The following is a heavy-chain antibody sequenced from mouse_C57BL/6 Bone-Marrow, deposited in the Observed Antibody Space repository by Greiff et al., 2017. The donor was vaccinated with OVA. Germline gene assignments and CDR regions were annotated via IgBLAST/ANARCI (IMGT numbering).Heavy chain of an antibody. J-gene: IGHJ3*01. D-gene: IGHD1-1*01. CDR3: TRAYGSSYSWFAY. CDR2: IRNKANNHAT. V-gene: IGHV6-6*01. CDR1: GFTFSDAW. Sequence: EVQLVESGGGLVQPGGSMKLSCAASGFTFSDAWMDWVRPSPEKGLEWVAEIRNKANNHATYYAESVKGRFTISRDDPKSSVYLQMNSLRAEDTGIYYCTRAYGSSYSWFAYWGQGTLVTVSA.